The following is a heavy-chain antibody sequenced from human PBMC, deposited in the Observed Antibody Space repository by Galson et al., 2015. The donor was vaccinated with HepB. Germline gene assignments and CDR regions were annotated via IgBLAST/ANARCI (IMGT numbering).Heavy chain of an antibody. CDR1: GGSLSVYY. V-gene: IGHV4-34*01. J-gene: IGHJ6*02. CDR2: IKHSGST. Sequence: ETLSLTCAVYGGSLSVYYWTWIRQSPGKGLEWIGEIKHSGSTNYNPSLKSRVTISVDTSKTQFSLKLSSVTAADTAVYYCARAGDTAMGVWGQGTTVTVSS. D-gene: IGHD5-18*01. CDR3: ARAGDTAMGV.